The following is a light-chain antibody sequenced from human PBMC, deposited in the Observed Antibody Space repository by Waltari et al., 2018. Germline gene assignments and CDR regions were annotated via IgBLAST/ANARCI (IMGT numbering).Light chain of an antibody. CDR1: QSISSY. V-gene: IGKV1-39*01. CDR3: QQTYITPHT. Sequence: DIQMTQSPSSLSASVGYPVTITCRASQSISSYLNWYQQKPGKAPKLLIYAASTLQSGVPSRFSGSGSGTDFTLTISSLQPEDFSTYYCQQTYITPHTFGQGTKLEIK. CDR2: AAS. J-gene: IGKJ2*01.